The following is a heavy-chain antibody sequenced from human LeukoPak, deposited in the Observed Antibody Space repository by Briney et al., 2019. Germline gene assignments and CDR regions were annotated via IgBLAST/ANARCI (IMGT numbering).Heavy chain of an antibody. Sequence: GGSLRRSCAASGFTFSSYSMNWVRQAPGKGLEWISFISSSSTTIYYADSVKGRFTISRDNAKNSLYLQMNSLRAEDTAVYYCARGYCRGGSCYSGDLFDYWGQGTLVTVSS. D-gene: IGHD2-15*01. V-gene: IGHV3-48*01. J-gene: IGHJ4*02. CDR2: ISSSSTTI. CDR1: GFTFSSYS. CDR3: ARGYCRGGSCYSGDLFDY.